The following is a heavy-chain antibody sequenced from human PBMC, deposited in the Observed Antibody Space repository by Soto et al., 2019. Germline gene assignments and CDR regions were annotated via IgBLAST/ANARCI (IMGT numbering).Heavy chain of an antibody. Sequence: PSETLSLTCTVSGGSISSSSYYWGWIRQPPGKGLEWIGSIYYSGSTYYNPSLKSRVTISVDTSKNQFSLKLSSVTAADTAVYYCARYPIYTLYFDYWGQGTLVTVSS. J-gene: IGHJ4*02. V-gene: IGHV4-39*01. CDR2: IYYSGST. CDR3: ARYPIYTLYFDY. CDR1: GGSISSSSYY. D-gene: IGHD2-2*02.